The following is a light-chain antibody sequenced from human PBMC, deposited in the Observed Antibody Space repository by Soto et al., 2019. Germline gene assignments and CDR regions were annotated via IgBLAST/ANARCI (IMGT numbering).Light chain of an antibody. CDR3: HQYKTFLT. V-gene: IGKV1-5*03. CDR2: KAS. Sequence: DIQMTQSPSTLSGSVGDRVTITCRASQTISSWLAWYQQKPGKAPKLLIYKASNLEDGVPSRFSGRGSGTEFTLTISSLQPDDFATYYCHQYKTFLTSGGGNKVDIK. CDR1: QTISSW. J-gene: IGKJ4*01.